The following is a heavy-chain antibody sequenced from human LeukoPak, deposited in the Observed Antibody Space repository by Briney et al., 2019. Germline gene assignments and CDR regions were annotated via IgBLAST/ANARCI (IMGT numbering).Heavy chain of an antibody. J-gene: IGHJ3*02. CDR2: ISSSSSYI. V-gene: IGHV3-21*01. CDR3: ARDLRELQYAFDI. CDR1: GGSISSSS. Sequence: PSETLSLTCTVSGGSISSSSYYWGWLRQAPGKGLEWVSSISSSSSYIYYADSVKGRFTISRDNAKNSLYLQMNSLRAEDTAVYYCARDLRELQYAFDIWGQGTMVTVSS. D-gene: IGHD1-26*01.